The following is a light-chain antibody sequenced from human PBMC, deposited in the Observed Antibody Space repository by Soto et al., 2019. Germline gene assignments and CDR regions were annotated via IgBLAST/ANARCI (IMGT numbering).Light chain of an antibody. Sequence: EIVLAQSPGTLSLSPGERATLSCRASQRVSNTDLAWYQQKPGQAPRLLIYGVSSRATGIPDRFSGSGSGTDFTLTISRLEPEDFAVYYCQQYSSSPVTFGGGSKVEIK. CDR3: QQYSSSPVT. CDR1: QRVSNTD. CDR2: GVS. J-gene: IGKJ4*01. V-gene: IGKV3-20*01.